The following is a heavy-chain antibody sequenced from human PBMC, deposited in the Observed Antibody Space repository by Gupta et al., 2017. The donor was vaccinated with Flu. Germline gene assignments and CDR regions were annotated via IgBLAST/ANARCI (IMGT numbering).Heavy chain of an antibody. J-gene: IGHJ4*02. V-gene: IGHV1-3*01. Sequence: VRHAPGQSLEWMGWINGGNGDRKYSQQFQDRVTISRDTSARTAYLELSSLRSEDTAVYYCARALPGTIDYWGQGTPVTVSS. CDR2: INGGNGDR. CDR3: ARALPGTIDY.